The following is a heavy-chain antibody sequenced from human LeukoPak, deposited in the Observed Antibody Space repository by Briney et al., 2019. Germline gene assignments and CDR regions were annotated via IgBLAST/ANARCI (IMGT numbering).Heavy chain of an antibody. D-gene: IGHD1-26*01. Sequence: PGGSLRLSCAASGFTFSSYAMSWVRQAPGKGLEWVSYISSSGTTIYYADSVKGRFTISRDNAKNSLHLQMNSLRAEDTAVYYCARDNSGSYANYWGQGTLVTVSS. CDR1: GFTFSSYA. V-gene: IGHV3-48*04. CDR2: ISSSGTTI. J-gene: IGHJ4*02. CDR3: ARDNSGSYANY.